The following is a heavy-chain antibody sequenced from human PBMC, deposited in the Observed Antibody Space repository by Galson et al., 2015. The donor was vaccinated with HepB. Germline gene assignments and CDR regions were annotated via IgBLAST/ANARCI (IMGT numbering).Heavy chain of an antibody. J-gene: IGHJ6*03. Sequence: ETLSLTCAVYGGSFSGYYWSWIRQPPGKGLEWIGEINHSGSTNYNPSLKSRVTISVDTSKNQFSLKLSSVTAADTAVYYCARGLRGGPGYCSSTSCYVAPWHYYYYYYMDVWGKGTTVTVSS. CDR1: GGSFSGYY. V-gene: IGHV4-34*01. CDR3: ARGLRGGPGYCSSTSCYVAPWHYYYYYYMDV. D-gene: IGHD2-2*01. CDR2: INHSGST.